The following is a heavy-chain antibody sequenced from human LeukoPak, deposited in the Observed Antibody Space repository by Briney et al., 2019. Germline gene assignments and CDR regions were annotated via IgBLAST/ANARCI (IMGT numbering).Heavy chain of an antibody. CDR3: ARPKDRYYYDSSGYYN. D-gene: IGHD3-22*01. CDR2: INTNTGNP. CDR1: GYTFTSYF. J-gene: IGHJ4*02. V-gene: IGHV7-4-1*02. Sequence: ASVKVSCKASGYTFTSYFMNWVRQAPGQGLEWMGWINTNTGNPTYAQGFTGRFVFSLDTSVSTAYLQISSLKAEDTAVYYCARPKDRYYYDSSGYYNWGQGTLVTVSS.